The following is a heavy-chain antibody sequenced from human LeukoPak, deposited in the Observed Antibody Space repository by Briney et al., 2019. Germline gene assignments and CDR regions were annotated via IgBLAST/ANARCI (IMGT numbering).Heavy chain of an antibody. CDR2: ISSNGGST. Sequence: GGSLRLSCSASGFTFSSYAMHWVRQAPGKGLEYVSAISSNGGSTYYADSVKGRFTISRDNSKNTLYLQMSSLRAEDTAVYYCVNAPFVNKKLRYFDPPPYYYYYYGMDVWGQGTTVTVSS. V-gene: IGHV3-64D*06. CDR3: VNAPFVNKKLRYFDPPPYYYYYYGMDV. J-gene: IGHJ6*02. CDR1: GFTFSSYA. D-gene: IGHD3-9*01.